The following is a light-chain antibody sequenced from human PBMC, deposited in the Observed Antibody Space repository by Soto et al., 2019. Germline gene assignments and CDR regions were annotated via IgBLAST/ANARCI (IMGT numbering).Light chain of an antibody. V-gene: IGKV3D-15*01. Sequence: EIVLTQSPDTLSVSPGERATLSCRASQSISRTLSWYQQKSGQPPRLLIYYASTRATGFPSRFSGSGSGTEFTLTISSLQSEDFAVYYCQQYNNWPLTFGGGTTVAIK. CDR2: YAS. CDR3: QQYNNWPLT. J-gene: IGKJ4*01. CDR1: QSISRT.